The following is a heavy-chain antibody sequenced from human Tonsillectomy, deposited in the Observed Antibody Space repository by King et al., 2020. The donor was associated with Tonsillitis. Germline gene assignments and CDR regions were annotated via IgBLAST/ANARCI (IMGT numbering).Heavy chain of an antibody. CDR2: IDYSGST. CDR3: ARDFGDFWSGNWFDP. D-gene: IGHD3-3*01. CDR1: GGSTSRYY. J-gene: IGHJ5*02. Sequence: VQLQESGPGLVKPSETLSLTCIVSGGSTSRYYWSWIRQSPGKGLEWIGYIDYSGSTNYNPSLKSRVTISVDTSKNQFSLKVSSVTAADTAVYYCARDFGDFWSGNWFDPWGQGTLLTVSS. V-gene: IGHV4-59*01.